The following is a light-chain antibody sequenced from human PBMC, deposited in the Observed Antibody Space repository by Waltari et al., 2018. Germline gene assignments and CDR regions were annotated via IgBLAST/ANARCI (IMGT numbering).Light chain of an antibody. Sequence: SYVLSQPPSVSVAPGQTARITCGGNNIGDKSVHWYQQKPGQAPGLVVYEDTDRPSGIPERFSGSHCGTTATLPITRVAAVDEADYFCQVWHTTSAVVFGGGTKLTVL. CDR1: NIGDKS. CDR2: EDT. CDR3: QVWHTTSAVV. V-gene: IGLV3-21*02. J-gene: IGLJ2*01.